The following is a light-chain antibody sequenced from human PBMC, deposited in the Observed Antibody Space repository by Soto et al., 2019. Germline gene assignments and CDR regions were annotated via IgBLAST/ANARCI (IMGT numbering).Light chain of an antibody. J-gene: IGKJ2*01. V-gene: IGKV3-20*01. CDR1: QSVTSN. CDR2: DAS. Sequence: EIVVTQSPGTLSLSPGEGATLSCRASQSVTSNLAWYQQKPGQAPRLLIYDASSRATGIPDRFSGSGSGTDFTLTISRLEPEDFAVYYCHQYQSSPNTFGQGTKVDIK. CDR3: HQYQSSPNT.